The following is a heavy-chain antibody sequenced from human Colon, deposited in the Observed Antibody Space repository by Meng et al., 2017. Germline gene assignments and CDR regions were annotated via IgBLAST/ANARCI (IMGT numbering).Heavy chain of an antibody. Sequence: ESLKISCAASGFTFSSYAMSWVRQAPGKGLEWVSAISGSGGSTYYADSVKGRFTISRDNSKNTLYLQMNSLRAEDTAVYYCARYGSGRTTESDYWGQGTLVTVSS. V-gene: IGHV3-23*01. CDR1: GFTFSSYA. CDR2: ISGSGGST. J-gene: IGHJ4*02. D-gene: IGHD3-10*01. CDR3: ARYGSGRTTESDY.